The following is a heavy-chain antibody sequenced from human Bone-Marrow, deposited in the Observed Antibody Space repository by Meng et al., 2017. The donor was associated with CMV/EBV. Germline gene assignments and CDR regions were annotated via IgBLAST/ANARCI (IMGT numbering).Heavy chain of an antibody. V-gene: IGHV4-59*01. J-gene: IGHJ6*01. CDR1: GGSISSYY. Sequence: GSLRLSCTVSGGSISSYYWSWIRQPPGKGLEWIGYIYYSGSTNYNPSLKSRVTISVDTSKNQFSLKLSSVTAADTAVYYCARVPKYSGSYSHYYYYGMDVWGQGTTVTGSS. D-gene: IGHD1-26*01. CDR2: IYYSGST. CDR3: ARVPKYSGSYSHYYYYGMDV.